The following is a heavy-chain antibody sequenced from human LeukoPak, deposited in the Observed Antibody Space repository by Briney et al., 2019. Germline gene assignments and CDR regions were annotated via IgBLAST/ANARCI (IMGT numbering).Heavy chain of an antibody. Sequence: GASVKVSCKASGYTFTGYQMHWVRQAPGQGLEWMGWINPNSGGTNYAQKFQGRVTMTLDTHISTDYIELSKLTSDRTPVYKCVSAYSSSRYWFDPWGQGTLVTVSS. J-gene: IGHJ5*02. V-gene: IGHV1-2*02. CDR1: GYTFTGYQ. D-gene: IGHD4-11*01. CDR3: VSAYSSSRYWFDP. CDR2: INPNSGGT.